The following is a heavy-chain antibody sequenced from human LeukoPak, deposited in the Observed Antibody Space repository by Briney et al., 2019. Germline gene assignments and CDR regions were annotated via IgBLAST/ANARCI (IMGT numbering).Heavy chain of an antibody. V-gene: IGHV3-21*01. CDR2: ISSSSYI. CDR3: ARDALVIVGTEYYFDY. Sequence: PGGSLRLSCAASGFTFSSYSMNWVRQAPGKGLEWVSSISSSSYIYYADSVKGRFTISGDNAKSSLYLQMNSLRAEDTAVYYCARDALVIVGTEYYFDYWGQGTLVTVSS. D-gene: IGHD3-22*01. J-gene: IGHJ4*02. CDR1: GFTFSSYS.